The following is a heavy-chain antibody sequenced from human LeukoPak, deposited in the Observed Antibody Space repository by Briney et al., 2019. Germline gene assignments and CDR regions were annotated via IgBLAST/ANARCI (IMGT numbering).Heavy chain of an antibody. CDR1: GGSISSGGYY. CDR2: IYHSGST. J-gene: IGHJ5*02. V-gene: IGHV4-30-2*01. D-gene: IGHD2-15*01. Sequence: SQTLSLTCTVSGGSISSGGYYWSWIRQPPGKGLEWIGYIYHSGSTYYNPSLKSRVTISVDRSKNQFSLKLSSVAAADTAVYYCAREGGYCSGGSCYGHWFDPWGQGTLVTVSS. CDR3: AREGGYCSGGSCYGHWFDP.